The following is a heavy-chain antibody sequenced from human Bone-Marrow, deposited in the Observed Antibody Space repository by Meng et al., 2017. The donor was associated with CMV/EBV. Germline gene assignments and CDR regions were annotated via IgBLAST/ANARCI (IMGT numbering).Heavy chain of an antibody. D-gene: IGHD6-13*01. CDR2: ISPHSGDT. CDR1: YTLTGNY. V-gene: IGHV1-2*02. J-gene: IGHJ4*02. CDR3: ARAGQAAAGLLYYFDL. Sequence: YTLTGNYLDWVRQAPGQGPEWMGWISPHSGDTNYAQKFQGRVTLTRDTSISTAYMELISLRSDDTAVYFCARAGQAAAGLLYYFDLWGQGTLVTVSS.